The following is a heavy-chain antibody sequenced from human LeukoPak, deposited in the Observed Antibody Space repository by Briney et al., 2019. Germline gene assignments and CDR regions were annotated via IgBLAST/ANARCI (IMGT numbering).Heavy chain of an antibody. CDR1: GFTVSSNY. D-gene: IGHD1-26*01. CDR2: ISYDGSNK. Sequence: PGGSLRLSCAASGFTVSSNYMSWVRQAPGKGLEWVAVISYDGSNKYYADSVKGRFTISRDNSKNTLNLQMNSLRAEDTAVYYCARDRYSGSYYPFDFDYWGQGTLVTVSS. J-gene: IGHJ4*02. CDR3: ARDRYSGSYYPFDFDY. V-gene: IGHV3-30-3*01.